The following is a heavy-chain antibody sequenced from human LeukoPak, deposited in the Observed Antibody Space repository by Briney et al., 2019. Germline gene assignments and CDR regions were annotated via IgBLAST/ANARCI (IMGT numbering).Heavy chain of an antibody. CDR3: ARAIRRYYYYYMDV. D-gene: IGHD1-1*01. V-gene: IGHV4-31*03. Sequence: SETLSLTCTVSGGSISSGGYYWSWIRQHPGKGLEWIGYIYYSGSTYYNPSLKSRVTISVDTSKNQFSLKLSSVTAADTAVYYCARAIRRYYYYYMDVWGKGTTVTVSS. CDR2: IYYSGST. J-gene: IGHJ6*03. CDR1: GGSISSGGYY.